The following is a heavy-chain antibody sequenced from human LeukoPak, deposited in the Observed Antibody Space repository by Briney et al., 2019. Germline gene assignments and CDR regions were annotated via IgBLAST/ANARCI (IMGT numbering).Heavy chain of an antibody. CDR1: GGSISSGSYY. Sequence: SETLSLTCTVSGGSISSGSYYWSWIRQPAGKGLEWIGRIYTSGSTNYNPSLKSRVTISVDTSKNQFSLKLSSVTAADTAVYYCTRDRLRYFDWLHGGGWWFDPWGQGTLVTVSS. V-gene: IGHV4-61*02. J-gene: IGHJ5*02. D-gene: IGHD3-9*01. CDR3: TRDRLRYFDWLHGGGWWFDP. CDR2: IYTSGST.